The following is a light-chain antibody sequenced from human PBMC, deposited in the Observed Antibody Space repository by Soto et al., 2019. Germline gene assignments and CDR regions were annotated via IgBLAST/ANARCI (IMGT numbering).Light chain of an antibody. J-gene: IGKJ1*01. CDR2: DAF. CDR3: QQYKIWPT. Sequence: IVMTQSPATLSVTPGERATLSCRASQSVSNYLAWYQQKPGQAPRLIIYDAFKRAAGIPARLSGSGSGTEFTLTISSLQSDDFAVYYCQQYKIWPTFGQGTKVDI. V-gene: IGKV3-15*01. CDR1: QSVSNY.